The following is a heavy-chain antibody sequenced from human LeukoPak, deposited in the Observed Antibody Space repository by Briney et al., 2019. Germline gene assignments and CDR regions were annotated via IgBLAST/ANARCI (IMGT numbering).Heavy chain of an antibody. J-gene: IGHJ4*02. D-gene: IGHD6-19*01. CDR1: GGSISGSSYF. CDR2: IYYSGST. CDR3: AREASSGWTRIDY. V-gene: IGHV4-39*07. Sequence: SETLSLTCTVSGGSISGSSYFWGWVRQPPGKGLEWIGSIYYSGSTYYNPSLKSRVTISVDTSKNQFSLKLSSVTAADTAVYYCAREASSGWTRIDYWGQGTLVTVSS.